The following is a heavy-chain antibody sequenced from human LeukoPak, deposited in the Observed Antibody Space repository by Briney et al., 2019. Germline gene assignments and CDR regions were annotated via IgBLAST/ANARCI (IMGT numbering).Heavy chain of an antibody. V-gene: IGHV4-34*01. D-gene: IGHD5-24*01. CDR3: ARGRDRSKAGDH. CDR1: GGSCDDYY. Sequence: NPSETLSLTCAVYGGSCDDYYCRWIRQPPGKGLEWIGEIHPSGIFYYNSSLVSRVTISIDTSKTQFSLRLTSVTAADTAFYYCARGRDRSKAGDHWGQGSLVTVSS. J-gene: IGHJ4*02. CDR2: IHPSGIF.